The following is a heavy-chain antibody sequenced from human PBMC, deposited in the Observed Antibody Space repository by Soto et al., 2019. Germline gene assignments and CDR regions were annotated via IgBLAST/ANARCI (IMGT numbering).Heavy chain of an antibody. V-gene: IGHV1-8*01. CDR2: MNPNSGKA. D-gene: IGHD3-10*01. CDR3: TRELWFGESPDY. J-gene: IGHJ4*02. Sequence: ASVKVSCKASGYTFTSYYMHWVRQAPGQGREWMGWMNPNSGKASYAHKFQGRVTSTRDTSISTAYIELSSLTSEDTGVYYCTRELWFGESPDYWGQGTLVTVSS. CDR1: GYTFTSYY.